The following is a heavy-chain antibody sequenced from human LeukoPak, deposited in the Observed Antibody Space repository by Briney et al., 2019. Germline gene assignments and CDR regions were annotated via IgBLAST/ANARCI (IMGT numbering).Heavy chain of an antibody. J-gene: IGHJ6*03. CDR3: ATAVVVAATFTTFYYYYYMDV. CDR1: GGSFSGYY. Sequence: SETLSLTCAVYGGSFSGYYWSWIRQPPGKGLEWIGEINHSGSTNYNPSLKSRVTISVDTSKNQFSLKLSSVTAADTAVYYCATAVVVAATFTTFYYYYYMDVWGKGTTVTVSS. D-gene: IGHD2-15*01. V-gene: IGHV4-34*01. CDR2: INHSGST.